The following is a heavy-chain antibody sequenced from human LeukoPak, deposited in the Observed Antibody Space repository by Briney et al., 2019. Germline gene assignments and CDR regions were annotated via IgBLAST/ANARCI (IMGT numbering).Heavy chain of an antibody. Sequence: ASVKVSCKASGYTFTGSYMHWVRQAPGQGLEWMGWINPNSGGTNYAQKFQGRVTMTRDTSISTAYMELSRLTSDDTAVYYCARDLGISGWYAPPLGYFDYWGQGTLVTVSS. D-gene: IGHD6-19*01. CDR2: INPNSGGT. V-gene: IGHV1-2*02. J-gene: IGHJ4*02. CDR1: GYTFTGSY. CDR3: ARDLGISGWYAPPLGYFDY.